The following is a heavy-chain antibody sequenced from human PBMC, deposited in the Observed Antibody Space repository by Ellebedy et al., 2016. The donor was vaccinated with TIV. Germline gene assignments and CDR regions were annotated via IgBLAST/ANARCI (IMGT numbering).Heavy chain of an antibody. CDR3: VKGRGGSGSYYDHDAFDI. D-gene: IGHD3-10*01. J-gene: IGHJ3*02. V-gene: IGHV3-64D*06. Sequence: GESLKISCSASGFTFSSYAMHWVRQAPGKGLEYVSAISSNGGSTYYADSVKGRFTISRDNSKNTMYLQMRSLRAEDTAVYYCVKGRGGSGSYYDHDAFDIWGQGTMVTVSS. CDR2: ISSNGGST. CDR1: GFTFSSYA.